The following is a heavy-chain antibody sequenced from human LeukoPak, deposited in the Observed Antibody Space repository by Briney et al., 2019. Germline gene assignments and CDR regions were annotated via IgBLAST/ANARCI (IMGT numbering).Heavy chain of an antibody. J-gene: IGHJ5*02. D-gene: IGHD2-2*01. V-gene: IGHV1-46*01. Sequence: ASVKVSCKASGYTFTSYYMHWVRQAPGQGPEWTGIINPSGGSTSYAQKFQGRVTMTRDTSTSTVYMELSSLRSEDTAVYYCARVAPRYCSRTSCYGFDPWGQGTLVTVSS. CDR1: GYTFTSYY. CDR2: INPSGGST. CDR3: ARVAPRYCSRTSCYGFDP.